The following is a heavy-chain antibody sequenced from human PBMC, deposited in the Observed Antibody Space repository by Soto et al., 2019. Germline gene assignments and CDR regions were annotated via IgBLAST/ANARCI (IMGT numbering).Heavy chain of an antibody. CDR1: GFTFSSYS. J-gene: IGHJ4*02. V-gene: IGHV3-21*01. CDR2: ISSSSSYI. CDR3: ARVLAVAGPPLFDY. D-gene: IGHD6-19*01. Sequence: GSLRLSCAASGFTFSSYSMNWVRQAPGKGLEWVSSISSSSSYIYYADSVKGRFTISRDNAKNSLYLQMNSLRAEDTAVYYCARVLAVAGPPLFDYWGQGTLVTVSS.